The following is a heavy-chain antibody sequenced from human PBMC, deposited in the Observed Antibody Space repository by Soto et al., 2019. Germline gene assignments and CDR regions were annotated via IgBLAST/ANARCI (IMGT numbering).Heavy chain of an antibody. V-gene: IGHV4-39*01. Sequence: SETLSLTCTVSGGSISSSSYYWGWIRQPPGKGLGWIGSIYYSGSTYYNPSLKSRVTISVDTSKNQFSLKLSSVTAADTAVYYCASWVAGTSLIGYWGQGNLVTVSS. CDR2: IYYSGST. J-gene: IGHJ4*02. D-gene: IGHD6-19*01. CDR3: ASWVAGTSLIGY. CDR1: GGSISSSSYY.